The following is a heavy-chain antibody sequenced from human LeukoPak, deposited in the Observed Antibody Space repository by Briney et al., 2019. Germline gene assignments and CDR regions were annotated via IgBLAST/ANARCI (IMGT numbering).Heavy chain of an antibody. CDR3: TTNVVSASGWNLDYFDY. J-gene: IGHJ4*02. Sequence: ETLSLTCTVSGDSISSGRHYWGWIRQPPGKGLEWLGGIDHSVRHYFNTSLRSRFTVSVDTPNTQFSLKRSAVTAADTAVYYCTTNVVSASGWNLDYFDYWGQGTLVTVSS. CDR2: IDHSVRH. V-gene: IGHV4-39*01. D-gene: IGHD6-19*01. CDR1: GDSISSGRHY.